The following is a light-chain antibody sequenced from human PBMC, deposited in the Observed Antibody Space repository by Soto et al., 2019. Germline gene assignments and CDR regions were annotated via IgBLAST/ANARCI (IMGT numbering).Light chain of an antibody. CDR2: DND. V-gene: IGLV1-51*01. CDR1: SSNIGNKY. CDR3: GTWDTNMGGGV. J-gene: IGLJ3*02. Sequence: QSVLTQPPSVSAASGQKVTISCSGSSSNIGNKYVSWYQQLPGTAPKLLIYDNDRRPSGIPDRFSGSKSGTSATLDITGLQTGDEADYYCGTWDTNMGGGVFGGGTQLTVL.